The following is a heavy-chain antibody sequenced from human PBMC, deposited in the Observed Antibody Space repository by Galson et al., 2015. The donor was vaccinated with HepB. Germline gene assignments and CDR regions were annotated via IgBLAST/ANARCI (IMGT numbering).Heavy chain of an antibody. V-gene: IGHV3-73*01. CDR3: TREGDYGDYSFDY. CDR1: GFTFSGSA. Sequence: SLRLSCAASGFTFSGSAMHWVRQASGKGLEWVGRIRSKANSYATAYAASVKGRFTISRDDSKNTAYLQMNSLKTEDTAVYYCTREGDYGDYSFDYWGQGTLVTVSS. J-gene: IGHJ4*02. D-gene: IGHD4-17*01. CDR2: IRSKANSYAT.